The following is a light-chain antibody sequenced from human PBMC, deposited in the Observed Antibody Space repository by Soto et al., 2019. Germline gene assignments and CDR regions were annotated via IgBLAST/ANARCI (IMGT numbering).Light chain of an antibody. CDR3: LSYDNTLDARYV. Sequence: QSVLPQPPSVSGAPGQRFPISCPGPSSNIGAIYGIYWCQPRPRPAPGLPIFRNNWRPSRLHVRDRFSASKSGSSTSVDMAGLEVEDEGDYDCLSYDNTLDARYVFGTGTKVTVL. CDR1: SSNIGAIYG. V-gene: IGLV1-40*01. CDR2: RNN. J-gene: IGLJ1*01.